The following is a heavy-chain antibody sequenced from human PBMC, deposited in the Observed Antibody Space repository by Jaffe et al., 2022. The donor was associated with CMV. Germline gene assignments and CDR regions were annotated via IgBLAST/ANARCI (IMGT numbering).Heavy chain of an antibody. CDR2: IYHSASS. D-gene: IGHD2-2*02. CDR1: GGSITDTY. Sequence: QVRLQESGPGLVKSSETLTLTCTVSGGSITDTYWSWIRQPPGKGLEWIGFIYHSASSKSRPSLESRVTMSTDTSKNHFSLRLTSLTAADTAVYYCARARYCSSTGCYKFDPWGQGTLVTVSS. V-gene: IGHV4-59*01. CDR3: ARARYCSSTGCYKFDP. J-gene: IGHJ5*02.